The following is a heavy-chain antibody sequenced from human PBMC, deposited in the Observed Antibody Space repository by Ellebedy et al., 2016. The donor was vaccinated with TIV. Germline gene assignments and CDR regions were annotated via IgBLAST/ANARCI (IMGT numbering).Heavy chain of an antibody. V-gene: IGHV4-59*08. CDR1: GGSISNYY. D-gene: IGHD4-17*01. Sequence: MPSETLSLTCTVSGGSISNYYWSWIRQPPGRGLEWLGHIDHSGSTNYNPSLQSRLTMSVDTSKNQFSLRLTSVTAADTAVYYCARRTVTTGDIDYWGQGTLVTVSS. CDR2: IDHSGST. CDR3: ARRTVTTGDIDY. J-gene: IGHJ4*02.